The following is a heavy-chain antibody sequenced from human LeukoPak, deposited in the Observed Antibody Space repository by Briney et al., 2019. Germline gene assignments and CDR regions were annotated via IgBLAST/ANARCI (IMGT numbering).Heavy chain of an antibody. Sequence: GGSLRLSCAAAGFTFNHYGMHWVRQAPGKGLEWVAVIWSDGTNQYYAGSVKGRLTISRDDSGNTVYLQMNSLRPEDTGVYYCARDAQRGFDYSNSLEYWGQGTPVTVST. V-gene: IGHV3-33*01. D-gene: IGHD4-11*01. CDR2: IWSDGTNQ. CDR3: ARDAQRGFDYSNSLEY. J-gene: IGHJ4*02. CDR1: GFTFNHYG.